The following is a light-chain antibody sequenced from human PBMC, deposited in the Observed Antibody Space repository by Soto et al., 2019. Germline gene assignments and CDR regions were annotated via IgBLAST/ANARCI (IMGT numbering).Light chain of an antibody. CDR1: RNFTANF. J-gene: IGKJ4*01. Sequence: EIVLTQSPGTLSLSPGERASLSCRASRNFTANFVAWYQHKPGRGPRLLIYGASNRATGISDRFTGGGSGTDFTLSISRLEPEDFEVFYCQQYGNSQLTFGTGTKVDI. CDR3: QQYGNSQLT. V-gene: IGKV3-20*01. CDR2: GAS.